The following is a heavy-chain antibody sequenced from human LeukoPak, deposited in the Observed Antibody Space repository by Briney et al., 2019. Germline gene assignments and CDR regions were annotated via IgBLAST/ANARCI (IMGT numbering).Heavy chain of an antibody. CDR2: INPNSGGT. J-gene: IGHJ4*02. CDR1: GYTFTGYC. D-gene: IGHD4-11*01. Sequence: GASVKVSCKASGYTFTGYCMHWVRQAPGQGLEWMGWINPNSGGTNYAQKFQGRVTMTRDTSISTAYMELSRLRSDDTAVYYCARVSQDYSNYVYGYWGQGTLVTVSS. CDR3: ARVSQDYSNYVYGY. V-gene: IGHV1-2*02.